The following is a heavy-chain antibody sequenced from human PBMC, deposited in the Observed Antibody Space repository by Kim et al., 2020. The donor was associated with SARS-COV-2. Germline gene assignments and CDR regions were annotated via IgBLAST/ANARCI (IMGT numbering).Heavy chain of an antibody. CDR1: GFTFSSYG. V-gene: IGHV3-30*18. D-gene: IGHD1-26*01. CDR3: AKRGGAIPLDY. J-gene: IGHJ4*02. Sequence: GGSLRLSCAASGFTFSSYGMHWVRQAPGKGLEWVAVISYDGSNKYYADSVKGRFTISRDNSKNTLYLQMNSLRAEDTAVYYCAKRGGAIPLDYWGQGTLVTVSS. CDR2: ISYDGSNK.